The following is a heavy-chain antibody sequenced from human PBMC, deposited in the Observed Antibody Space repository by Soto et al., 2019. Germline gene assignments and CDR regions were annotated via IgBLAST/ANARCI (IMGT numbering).Heavy chain of an antibody. Sequence: EVQLVESGGGLVEPGGSLRLSCAASGFTFTNAWMSWVRQAPGKGLEWVGRIKTKTEGETTDYAAPVKGRFTVTRDDSRNTLYLQMNCLKTEDTAVYYCATLVRGYSYGDHWGQGTQVTVSS. CDR2: IKTKTEGETT. CDR1: GFTFTNAW. CDR3: ATLVRGYSYGDH. V-gene: IGHV3-15*01. J-gene: IGHJ4*02. D-gene: IGHD5-18*01.